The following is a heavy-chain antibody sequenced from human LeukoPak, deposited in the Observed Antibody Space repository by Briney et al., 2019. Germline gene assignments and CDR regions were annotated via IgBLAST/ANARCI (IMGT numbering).Heavy chain of an antibody. Sequence: SETLSLTCAVYGGSFSGYYWSWIRQPPGKGLEWIGYIYYSGSTNYNPSLKSRVTISVDTSKNQFSLKLSSVTAADTAVYYCARDQSAAYFQHWGQGTLSPSPQ. CDR3: ARDQSAAYFQH. J-gene: IGHJ1*01. CDR2: IYYSGST. D-gene: IGHD2-15*01. CDR1: GGSFSGYY. V-gene: IGHV4-59*01.